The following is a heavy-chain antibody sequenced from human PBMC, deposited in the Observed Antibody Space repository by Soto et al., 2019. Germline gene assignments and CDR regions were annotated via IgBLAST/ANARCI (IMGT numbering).Heavy chain of an antibody. CDR2: ISYSGST. CDR1: GGSINSYY. D-gene: IGHD3-16*02. Sequence: QVQLQESGPGLVKPSETLSLTCTVSGGSINSYYWSWIRQPPGKGLEWIGYISYSGSTNYNPSLKSRVSISVDTFKNQFSLKLSSLTAADTAVYYCARLYGLDAFDIWGQGTMVTVSS. CDR3: ARLYGLDAFDI. V-gene: IGHV4-59*08. J-gene: IGHJ3*02.